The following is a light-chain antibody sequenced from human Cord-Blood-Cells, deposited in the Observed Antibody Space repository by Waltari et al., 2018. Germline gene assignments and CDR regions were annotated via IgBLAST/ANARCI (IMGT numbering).Light chain of an antibody. CDR1: QSVLYSSNNKNY. J-gene: IGKJ3*01. CDR3: QQYYSTPFT. Sequence: DIVMTQSPDSLTVSLRASATINCKSSQSVLYSSNNKNYLAWYQQKPGQPPKLLIYWASTRESGVPDRFSGSGSGTDFTLTISSLQAEDVAVYYCQQYYSTPFTFGPGTKVDIK. V-gene: IGKV4-1*01. CDR2: WAS.